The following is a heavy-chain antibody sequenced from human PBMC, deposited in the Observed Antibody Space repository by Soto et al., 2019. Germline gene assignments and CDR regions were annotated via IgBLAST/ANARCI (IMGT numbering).Heavy chain of an antibody. V-gene: IGHV4-39*01. Sequence: QLQLQESGPGLVKPSETLSLTCTVSGGSISSSSYTWGWIRQPPGKGLEWIGSMYYSGSTNYNPAPKSRVTISVDTSKNQFSLKVSSVTAADTAVYYCARHPGYFSGGRCYGDYAMDVWGQGTTVIVSS. CDR1: GGSISSSSYT. J-gene: IGHJ6*02. CDR3: ARHPGYFSGGRCYGDYAMDV. D-gene: IGHD2-15*01. CDR2: MYYSGST.